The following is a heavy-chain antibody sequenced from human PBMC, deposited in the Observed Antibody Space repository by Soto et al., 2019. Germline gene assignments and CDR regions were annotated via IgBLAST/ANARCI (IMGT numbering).Heavy chain of an antibody. CDR1: GFTFSSYG. Sequence: QVQLVESGGGVVQPGRALRLSCAASGFTFSSYGMHWVRQAPGKGLEWVAGISYDGSNKYYADSVKGRFTISRDNSKNTLYLPMNSLRAEDTAVYYCAKDGFVCSGGSCYGFGYWGQGTLVTVSS. D-gene: IGHD2-15*01. CDR3: AKDGFVCSGGSCYGFGY. CDR2: ISYDGSNK. V-gene: IGHV3-30*18. J-gene: IGHJ4*02.